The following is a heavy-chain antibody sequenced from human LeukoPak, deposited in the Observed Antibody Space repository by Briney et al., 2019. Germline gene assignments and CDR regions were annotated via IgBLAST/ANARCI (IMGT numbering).Heavy chain of an antibody. Sequence: GGSLRLSCTVSAFAFSRFWMSWVRQAPGKGLEWVANINEDGSEKWYVDSLKGRFTISRDNSKNSLYLQMNSLRAEDTAVYYCARILEGYYYFGLDVWGQGTTVIVSS. V-gene: IGHV3-7*01. J-gene: IGHJ6*02. CDR2: INEDGSEK. CDR1: AFAFSRFW. D-gene: IGHD3/OR15-3a*01. CDR3: ARILEGYYYFGLDV.